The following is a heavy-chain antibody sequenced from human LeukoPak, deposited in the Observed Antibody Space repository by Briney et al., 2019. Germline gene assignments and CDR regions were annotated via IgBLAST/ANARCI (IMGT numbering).Heavy chain of an antibody. CDR3: ARAGAPYGL. CDR1: GFTFSSYA. J-gene: IGHJ2*01. Sequence: PGGSLRLSCAASGFTFSSYAMHWVRQAPGKGLEWVAVISYDGSNKYYADSVKGRFTISRDNSKNTLYLQMNSPRAEDTAVYYCARAGAPYGLWGRGTLVTVSS. CDR2: ISYDGSNK. V-gene: IGHV3-30*04. D-gene: IGHD4-17*01.